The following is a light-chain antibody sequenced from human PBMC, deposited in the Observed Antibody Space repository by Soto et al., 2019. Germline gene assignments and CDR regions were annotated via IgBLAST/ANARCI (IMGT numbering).Light chain of an antibody. CDR3: QQANSFPYT. CDR1: QGVSNW. Sequence: DIQMTQSPSSVSASVGDRVTITCRASQGVSNWLAWYQQKPGKAPKLLIYAASTLRSGVPSRFRGSGSGTDFTFTISSLQPEDFATYYCQQANSFPYTFGQGTKVDI. CDR2: AAS. J-gene: IGKJ2*01. V-gene: IGKV1-12*01.